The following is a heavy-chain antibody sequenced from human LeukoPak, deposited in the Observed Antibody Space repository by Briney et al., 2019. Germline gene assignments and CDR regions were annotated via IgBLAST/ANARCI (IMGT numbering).Heavy chain of an antibody. CDR2: INHSGST. D-gene: IGHD2-15*01. J-gene: IGHJ5*02. Sequence: SETLSLTCAVYGGSFSGYSWSWIRQPPGKGLEWIGEINHSGSTNYNPSLKSRVTTSVDTSKNQFSLKLSSVTAADTAVYYCAGGYCSGGSCHNWFDPWGQGTLVTVSS. CDR3: AGGYCSGGSCHNWFDP. V-gene: IGHV4-34*01. CDR1: GGSFSGYS.